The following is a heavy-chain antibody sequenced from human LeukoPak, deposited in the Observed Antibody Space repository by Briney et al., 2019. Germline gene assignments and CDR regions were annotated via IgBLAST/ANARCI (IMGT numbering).Heavy chain of an antibody. D-gene: IGHD6-19*01. CDR3: ARGRASSGWFNNWFDP. Sequence: ASVKVSCKASGYTFTSYDINWVRQATGQGLECMGWMNPNSGNTGYAQKFQGRVTMTRNTSISTAYMELSSLRSEDTAVYYCARGRASSGWFNNWFDPWGQGTLVTVSS. CDR1: GYTFTSYD. J-gene: IGHJ5*02. V-gene: IGHV1-8*01. CDR2: MNPNSGNT.